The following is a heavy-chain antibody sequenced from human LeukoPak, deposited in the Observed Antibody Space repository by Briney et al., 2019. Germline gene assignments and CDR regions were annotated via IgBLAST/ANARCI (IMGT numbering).Heavy chain of an antibody. Sequence: PSETLSLTCAVYGVSFGRYSWTWLRQSPGKGLECIGEINFSGYTKYNPSLKSRVTMSVDTSKNQFSLKLASVTAADTAIYFWARVGSTPAKFDHWGQGTLVTVSS. V-gene: IGHV4-34*01. D-gene: IGHD2-2*01. CDR1: GVSFGRYS. CDR3: ARVGSTPAKFDH. CDR2: INFSGYT. J-gene: IGHJ4*02.